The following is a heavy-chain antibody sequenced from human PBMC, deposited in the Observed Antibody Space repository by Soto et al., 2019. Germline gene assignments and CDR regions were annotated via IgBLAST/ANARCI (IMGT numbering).Heavy chain of an antibody. J-gene: IGHJ5*02. D-gene: IGHD6-6*01. CDR1: GYTFTSYY. CDR2: INPSGGST. V-gene: IGHV1-46*01. Sequence: ASVKVSCKASGYTFTSYYMHWVRQAPGQGLEWMGIINPSGGSTSYAQKFQGRVTMTRDTSTSTVYMELSSLRSEDTAVYYCAIDGLGHEYSSSFYPWGQGTLVPVSS. CDR3: AIDGLGHEYSSSFYP.